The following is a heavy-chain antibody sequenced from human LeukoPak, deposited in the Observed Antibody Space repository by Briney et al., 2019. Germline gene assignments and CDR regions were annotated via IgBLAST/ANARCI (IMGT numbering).Heavy chain of an antibody. D-gene: IGHD1-20*01. CDR2: IYYSGNT. Sequence: SETLSLTCTVSGGSISSGSYYWSWIRQPAGKGLEWIGFIYYSGNTNYNPSLKSRVTISVDTSKNQFSLKLSSVTAADTAVYYCARDLYNWNSWGQGTLVTVSS. J-gene: IGHJ4*02. CDR3: ARDLYNWNS. V-gene: IGHV4-61*10. CDR1: GGSISSGSYY.